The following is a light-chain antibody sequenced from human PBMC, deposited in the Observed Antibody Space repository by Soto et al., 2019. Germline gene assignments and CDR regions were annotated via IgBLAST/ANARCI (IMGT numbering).Light chain of an antibody. J-gene: IGLJ2*01. CDR2: DVS. CDR3: SSYTSSSTLVE. CDR1: SSDVGGYNY. V-gene: IGLV2-14*01. Sequence: QSALTQPASVSGSPGQSITISCTGTSSDVGGYNYVSWYQQHPGKAPKLMIYDVSNRPSGVSNRLSGSKSGNTASLTISGLQPEDEADYYCSSYTSSSTLVEFGGGTKLTVL.